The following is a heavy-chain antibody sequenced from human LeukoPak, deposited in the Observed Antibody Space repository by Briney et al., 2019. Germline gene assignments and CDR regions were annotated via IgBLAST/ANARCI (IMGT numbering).Heavy chain of an antibody. J-gene: IGHJ6*04. CDR3: AKGKSIASLWYMDV. Sequence: GGSLRLSCEASGFSLGDYAMHWVRQIPGKGLEWVSGITWDSGTIDYAGSVRGRFTISRDNAKNSLYLQMNTLRPEDTAIYYCAKGKSIASLWYMDVWGKGPTVIVSS. CDR1: GFSLGDYA. V-gene: IGHV3-9*01. D-gene: IGHD2-15*01. CDR2: ITWDSGTI.